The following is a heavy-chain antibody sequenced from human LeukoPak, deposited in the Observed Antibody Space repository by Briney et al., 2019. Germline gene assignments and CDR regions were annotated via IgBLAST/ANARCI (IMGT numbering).Heavy chain of an antibody. V-gene: IGHV4-59*08. CDR2: IYYSGST. D-gene: IGHD3-22*01. J-gene: IGHJ4*02. CDR1: GGSISSYY. Sequence: SETLSLTCTVSGGSISSYYWSWIRQPPGKGLEWIGYIYYSGSTNYNPSLKSRVTISVDTSKNQFSLKLSSATAADTAVYYCARHSGSLYYDSTIFDYWGQGTLVTVSS. CDR3: ARHSGSLYYDSTIFDY.